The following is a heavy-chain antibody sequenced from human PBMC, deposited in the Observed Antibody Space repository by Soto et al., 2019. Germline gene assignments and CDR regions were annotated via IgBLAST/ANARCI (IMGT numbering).Heavy chain of an antibody. V-gene: IGHV4-39*01. Sequence: SETLSLTCTVSGGSITSVSYYWGWIRQPPGKGLEWIGSIHYNADAYYNPSLKSRFTISVDRSKNQFSLNLSSVTAADTAVYYCARYTSTWFSPFDYWGQGTLVTVSS. CDR1: GGSITSVSYY. CDR2: IHYNADA. CDR3: ARYTSTWFSPFDY. D-gene: IGHD6-13*01. J-gene: IGHJ4*02.